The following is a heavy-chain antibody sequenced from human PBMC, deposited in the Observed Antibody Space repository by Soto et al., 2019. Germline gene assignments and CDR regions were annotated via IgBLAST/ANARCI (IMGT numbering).Heavy chain of an antibody. J-gene: IGHJ4*02. V-gene: IGHV4-59*08. D-gene: IGHD3-22*01. CDR2: IYYSGST. CDR3: ARHRPLDYYDSSGYSLSLDY. CDR1: GGSISSYY. Sequence: SETLSLTCTVSGGSISSYYWSWIRQPPGKGLEWIGYIYYSGSTNYNPSLKGRVTISVDTSKNQFSLKLSSVTAADTAVYYCARHRPLDYYDSSGYSLSLDYWGQGTLVTVSS.